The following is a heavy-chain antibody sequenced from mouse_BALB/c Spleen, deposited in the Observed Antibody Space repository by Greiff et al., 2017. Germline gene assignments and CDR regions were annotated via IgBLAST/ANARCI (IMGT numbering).Heavy chain of an antibody. CDR2: IEPANGNT. CDR1: GFTINDTY. J-gene: IGHJ4*01. CDR3: ARDPRAMDD. V-gene: IGHV14-3*02. Sequence: VQLQQSGAELVKPSASVTLSCTASGFTINDTYMHWVQQSPEPGLEWIGRIEPANGNTKYAPKFQGQANITANTASNTAYLQLSSLTSEYTAVYYGARDPRAMDDWGQGTSVTVSS.